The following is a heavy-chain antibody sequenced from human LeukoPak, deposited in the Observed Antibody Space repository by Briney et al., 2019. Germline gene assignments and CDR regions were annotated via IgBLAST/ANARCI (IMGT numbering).Heavy chain of an antibody. CDR2: ISSRGSTI. D-gene: IGHD4-17*01. CDR3: ARQRFYGDYAGDY. Sequence: GGSLRLSCAASGFTFSSYEMNWVRQAPGKGLEWVSYISSRGSTIYYADSVKGRFTISRDNAKDSLYLQMNSLRAEDTAVYYCARQRFYGDYAGDYWGQGTLVTVSS. CDR1: GFTFSSYE. J-gene: IGHJ4*02. V-gene: IGHV3-48*03.